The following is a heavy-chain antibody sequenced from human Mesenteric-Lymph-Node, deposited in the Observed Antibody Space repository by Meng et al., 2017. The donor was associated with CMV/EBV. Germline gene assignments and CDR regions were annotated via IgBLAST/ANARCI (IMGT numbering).Heavy chain of an antibody. CDR3: ARETLEMGY. V-gene: IGHV3-7*01. Sequence: ESLKISCAASGFTFSNYWMSWVRQAPGKGLEWVANINQDGSEKHYVDSVKGRFTISRDSAKKSLYLEMNSLRAEDTAVYYCARETLEMGYWGQGTLVTVSS. CDR1: GFTFSNYW. CDR2: INQDGSEK. D-gene: IGHD5-24*01. J-gene: IGHJ4*02.